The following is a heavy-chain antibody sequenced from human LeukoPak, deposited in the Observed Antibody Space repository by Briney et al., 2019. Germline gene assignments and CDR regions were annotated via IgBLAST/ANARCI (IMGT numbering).Heavy chain of an antibody. V-gene: IGHV4-59*01. D-gene: IGHD6-13*01. CDR2: IYYSGST. CDR1: GGSISSYF. Sequence: SETLSLTCTVSGGSISSYFWSWIRQPPGKGQEWIGYIYYSGSTNYTPSLKSRVTITVDTYHNQFSLKLSSVTAADTAVYYYARERQQLVRTWFDPWGQGTLVTVSS. CDR3: ARERQQLVRTWFDP. J-gene: IGHJ5*02.